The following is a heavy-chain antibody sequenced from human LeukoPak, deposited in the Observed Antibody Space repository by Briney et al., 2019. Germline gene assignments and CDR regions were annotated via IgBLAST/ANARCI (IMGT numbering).Heavy chain of an antibody. Sequence: GSVKVSCKASGYTFTSYDINWVRQATGQGLEWMGWMNPNSGNTGYAQKLQGRVTMTTDTSTSTAYMELRSLRSDDTAVYYCAKDLYSNPNWFDPWGQGTLVTVSS. D-gene: IGHD4-11*01. CDR1: GYTFTSYD. CDR2: MNPNSGNT. CDR3: AKDLYSNPNWFDP. V-gene: IGHV1-8*01. J-gene: IGHJ5*02.